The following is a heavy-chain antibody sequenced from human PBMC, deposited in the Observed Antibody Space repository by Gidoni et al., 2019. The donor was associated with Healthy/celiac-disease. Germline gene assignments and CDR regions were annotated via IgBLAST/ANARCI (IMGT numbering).Heavy chain of an antibody. V-gene: IGHV2-5*01. CDR3: ASRAPLLPIAARPRYFDY. CDR1: GFSLSTSGVG. Sequence: QITLKESGPTLVTPTQTLTLTCTFSGFSLSTSGVGVGWIRQPPGKALEWLALIYWNDDKRYSPSLKSRLTITKDTSKNQVVLTMTNMDPVDTATYYCASRAPLLPIAARPRYFDYWGQGTLVTVSS. D-gene: IGHD6-6*01. CDR2: IYWNDDK. J-gene: IGHJ4*02.